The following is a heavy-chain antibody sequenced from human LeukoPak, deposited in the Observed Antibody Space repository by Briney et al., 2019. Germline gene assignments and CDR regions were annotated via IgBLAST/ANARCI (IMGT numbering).Heavy chain of an antibody. V-gene: IGHV3-72*01. CDR2: AKNKAQRYTT. D-gene: IGHD6-19*01. J-gene: IGHJ4*02. CDR1: GFTFSDHD. CDR3: ARWLSGASRD. Sequence: GGSLRLPCAASGFTFSDHDMDWVRQAPGKGLEWISRAKNKAQRYTTEYAASVSGRFTIAREDSKSTLSLQMNSLKSEDTAVYYCARWLSGASRDWGQGTLVTVSS.